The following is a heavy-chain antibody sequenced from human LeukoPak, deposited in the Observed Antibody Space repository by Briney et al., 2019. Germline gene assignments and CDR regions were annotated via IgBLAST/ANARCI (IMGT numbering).Heavy chain of an antibody. CDR2: ISSTSNYI. CDR3: ARTVFGAYNWFDP. CDR1: GLTFSSHW. Sequence: GGSLRLSCAASGLTFSSHWMHWVRQAPGKGLEWVSSISSTSNYINYADSVKGRFTISRDNAKSSLYLQMNSLRVDDTAVYYCARTVFGAYNWFDPWGQGALVTVSS. J-gene: IGHJ5*02. D-gene: IGHD3-3*01. V-gene: IGHV3-21*01.